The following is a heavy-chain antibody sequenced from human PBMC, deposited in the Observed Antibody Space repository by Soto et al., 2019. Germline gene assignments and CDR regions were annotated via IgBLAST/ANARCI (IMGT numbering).Heavy chain of an antibody. Sequence: GGSLRLSCAASGFPFRSYAMSWVRQAPRKGLEWVSAISGSGGNIYHADSVKGRFTISGDNSKNTLYLEMDSLRAEDTAVYDCAKDKGPSVGATPGYYCKGLDVWGRGTTVNVAS. V-gene: IGHV3-23*01. CDR2: ISGSGGNI. D-gene: IGHD2-15*01. CDR1: GFPFRSYA. J-gene: IGHJ6*04. CDR3: AKDKGPSVGATPGYYCKGLDV.